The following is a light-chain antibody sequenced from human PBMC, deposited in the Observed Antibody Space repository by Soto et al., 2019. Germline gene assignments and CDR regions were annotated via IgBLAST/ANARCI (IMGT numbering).Light chain of an antibody. Sequence: DIQLTQSPSFLSASVGERVTITCRASQGIRDFLAWYQQKPGKAPKLLIYAASTLQTGVQTRFSGIASGTKFTLIISNLTPADFATNYCQQFNVYPLTFGGGTKVEIK. V-gene: IGKV1-9*01. CDR3: QQFNVYPLT. J-gene: IGKJ4*01. CDR1: QGIRDF. CDR2: AAS.